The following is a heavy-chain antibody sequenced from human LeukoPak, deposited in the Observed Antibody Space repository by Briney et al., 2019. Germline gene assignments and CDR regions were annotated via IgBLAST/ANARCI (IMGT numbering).Heavy chain of an antibody. CDR1: GFTFSSYS. CDR2: ISSSSSTI. V-gene: IGHV3-48*01. D-gene: IGHD6-13*01. CDR3: AKVVAAADNAFDI. Sequence: PGGSLRLSCAASGFTFSSYSMNWVRQAPGKGLEWVSYISSSSSTIYYADSVKGRFTISRDNSKNTLYLQMNSLRAEDTAVYYCAKVVAAADNAFDIWGQGTMVTVSS. J-gene: IGHJ3*02.